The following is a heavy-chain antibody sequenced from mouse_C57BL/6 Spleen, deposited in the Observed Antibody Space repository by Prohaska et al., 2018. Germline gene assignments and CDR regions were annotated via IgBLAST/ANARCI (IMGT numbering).Heavy chain of an antibody. CDR3: APITTVVGTPWFAY. CDR1: GYTFTTYG. V-gene: IGHV9-3*01. J-gene: IGHJ3*01. Sequence: QIQLVQSGPELKKPGETVKISCKASGYTFTTYGMTWVKQAPGKGLKWRGWINTDAVVATYADDFKGRFAFSLETSASTAYLQINNLKNEDTATYFCAPITTVVGTPWFAYWGQGTLVTVSA. D-gene: IGHD1-1*01. CDR2: INTDAVVA.